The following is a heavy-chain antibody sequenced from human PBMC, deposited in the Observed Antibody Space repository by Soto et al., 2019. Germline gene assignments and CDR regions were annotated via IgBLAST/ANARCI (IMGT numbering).Heavy chain of an antibody. D-gene: IGHD3-10*01. Sequence: QVQLQESGPGLVKPSQTLSLTCTVSGGSITSGGYCWTWIRQHPVKGLEWMGHIYYSGSTSYNPSLTYRVTISIDTSKNQFSLKLTSVTAADTAVYYCARDGDYYGSGSPPLLSRWGQGTLVTVSS. CDR3: ARDGDYYGSGSPPLLSR. J-gene: IGHJ4*02. V-gene: IGHV4-31*03. CDR2: IYYSGST. CDR1: GGSITSGGYC.